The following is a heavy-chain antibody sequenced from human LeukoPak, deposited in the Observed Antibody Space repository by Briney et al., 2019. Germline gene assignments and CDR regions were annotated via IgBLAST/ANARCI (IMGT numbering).Heavy chain of an antibody. D-gene: IGHD1-14*01. CDR1: GLTVSSND. CDR2: IYTGDRT. J-gene: IGHJ3*01. CDR3: TKSGPADPY. V-gene: IGHV3-53*01. Sequence: PGGSLRLSCAASGLTVSSNDMGWVRQAPGKALEWVSFIYTGDRTDYSDSVKGRFTISRDNSKNRLYLQMNSVRAEDTAIYYCTKSGPADPYWGQGTTVTVSA.